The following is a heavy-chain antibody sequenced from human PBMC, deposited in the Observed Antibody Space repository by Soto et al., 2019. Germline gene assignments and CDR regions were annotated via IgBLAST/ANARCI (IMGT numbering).Heavy chain of an antibody. CDR2: IWYDGSNK. D-gene: IGHD3-9*01. J-gene: IGHJ4*02. V-gene: IGHV3-33*01. CDR1: GFTFSSYG. Sequence: QVQLVESGGGVVQPGRSLRLSCAASGFTFSSYGMHWVRQAPGKGLEWVAVIWYDGSNKYYADSVKGRFTISRDNSKNTLYLHMNSLRAEDTDVYSCARVITISGGAFDYWGQETLVTVSS. CDR3: ARVITISGGAFDY.